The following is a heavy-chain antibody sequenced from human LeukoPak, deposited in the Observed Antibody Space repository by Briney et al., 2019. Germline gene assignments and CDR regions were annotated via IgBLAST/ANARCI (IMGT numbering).Heavy chain of an antibody. CDR3: ARRESTYQNYYYLYYMDV. Sequence: GGSLRLSCAASGFTFDDYGMSWVRQAPGKGLEWVSGINWNGGSTGYADSVKGRFTISRDNAKNSLYLQMNSLRAEDTALYYCARRESTYQNYYYLYYMDVWGKGTTVTVSS. CDR1: GFTFDDYG. V-gene: IGHV3-20*04. CDR2: INWNGGST. J-gene: IGHJ6*03.